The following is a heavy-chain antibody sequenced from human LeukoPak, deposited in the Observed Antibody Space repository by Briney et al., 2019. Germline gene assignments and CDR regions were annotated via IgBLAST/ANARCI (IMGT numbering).Heavy chain of an antibody. Sequence: GGSLRLSCAASGFTFSNYAMSWVRQAPGKGLEWVSAISGSGGSTYYADSVKGRFTISRDNSKNTLYLQMNSLRAEDTAVYYCAKCPPYCTNGVCYTQKYYFDYWGQGTLVTVSS. CDR1: GFTFSNYA. V-gene: IGHV3-23*01. D-gene: IGHD2-8*01. CDR2: ISGSGGST. CDR3: AKCPPYCTNGVCYTQKYYFDY. J-gene: IGHJ4*02.